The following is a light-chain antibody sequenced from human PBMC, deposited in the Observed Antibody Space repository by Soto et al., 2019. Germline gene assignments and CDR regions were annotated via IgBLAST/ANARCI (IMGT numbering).Light chain of an antibody. CDR2: AAS. J-gene: IGKJ1*01. CDR1: QSISNH. Sequence: DIQMTQSPSSLSASVEDIVIITCRSSQSISNHLNWYQQKPGKAPKLLIFAASSLQSGVPSRFSGSRSWPDFTLTLSSLKPEDFATYSCQQCYSSPPTFGQGTKVEIK. CDR3: QQCYSSPPT. V-gene: IGKV1-39*01.